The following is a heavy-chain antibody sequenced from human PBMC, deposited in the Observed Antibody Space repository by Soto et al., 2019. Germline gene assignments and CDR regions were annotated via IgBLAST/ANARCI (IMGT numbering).Heavy chain of an antibody. CDR3: ARDRRLAAAGTVGYVMGF. D-gene: IGHD6-13*01. V-gene: IGHV1-18*04. J-gene: IGHJ6*02. CDR1: GYTFTSYG. CDR2: LSAHNGNT. Sequence: AQVKVSCKASGYTFTSYGISWVRQAPGQGLEWMGWLSAHNGNTSYAQKLQGRVTMTTDTSTSTAYMELRSLRSDDTAVYYCARDRRLAAAGTVGYVMGFWGRGTTVTVSS.